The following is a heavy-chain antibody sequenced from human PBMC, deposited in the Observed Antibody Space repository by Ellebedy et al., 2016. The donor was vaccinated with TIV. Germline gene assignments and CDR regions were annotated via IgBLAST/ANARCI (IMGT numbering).Heavy chain of an antibody. J-gene: IGHJ5*02. CDR3: TRGWLRGWFDP. Sequence: SETLSLTCTVSGGSISSSSYYWGWIRQPPGTGLEWIASKYYSGNTYYNPSLKSRVTISVDTSKNQFSLHLNSVTPEDTAVYYCTRGWLRGWFDPWGQGTLVTVSS. D-gene: IGHD3-10*01. V-gene: IGHV4-39*01. CDR2: KYYSGNT. CDR1: GGSISSSSYY.